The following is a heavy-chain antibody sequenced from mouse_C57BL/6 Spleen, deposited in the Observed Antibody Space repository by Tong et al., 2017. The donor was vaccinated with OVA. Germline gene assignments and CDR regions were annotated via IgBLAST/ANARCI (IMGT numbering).Heavy chain of an antibody. J-gene: IGHJ2*01. CDR1: GYTFTSYW. Sequence: VQLQESGAELAKPGASVKMPCKASGYTFTSYWMHWVKQRSGQGLEWIGYINPSTGYTEYNQKFKDKATLTADKSSSTAYMQLSSLTSEDSAVYYCARKGDFDYWGQGTTLTVSS. CDR2: INPSTGYT. V-gene: IGHV1-7*01. CDR3: ARKGDFDY.